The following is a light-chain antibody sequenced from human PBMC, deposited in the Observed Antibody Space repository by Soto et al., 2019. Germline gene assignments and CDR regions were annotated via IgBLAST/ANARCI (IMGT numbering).Light chain of an antibody. CDR1: SSDVGGYNY. CDR3: SSYTSSTTPWV. V-gene: IGLV2-14*01. Sequence: QSALTQPASVSGSPGQSITISCTGTSSDVGGYNYVSWYQQHPGKAPKLMIYEVSNRPSGVSNRFSGSKSGNTASLTISGLPAEDEADYYCSSYTSSTTPWVFGTGTTVTVL. J-gene: IGLJ1*01. CDR2: EVS.